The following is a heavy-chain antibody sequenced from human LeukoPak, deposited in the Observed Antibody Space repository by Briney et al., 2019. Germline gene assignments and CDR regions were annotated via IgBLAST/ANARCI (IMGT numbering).Heavy chain of an antibody. V-gene: IGHV3-30*14. D-gene: IGHD2-15*01. J-gene: IGHJ4*02. CDR1: GFTFSNYA. CDR3: ARDPPIHTLVVVVAPPSWFDY. CDR2: VLYDGNNK. Sequence: PGGSLRLSCAASGFTFSNYAMHWVRQAPGKGLEWVAVVLYDGNNKYYADSVRGRFTISRDNSKNRVYLQMNSLRAEDTAVYYCARDPPIHTLVVVVAPPSWFDYWGQGTLVTVSS.